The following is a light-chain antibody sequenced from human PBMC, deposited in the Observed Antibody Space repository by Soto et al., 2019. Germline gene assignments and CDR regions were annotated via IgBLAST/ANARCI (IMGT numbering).Light chain of an antibody. V-gene: IGKV3-20*01. J-gene: IGKJ5*01. CDR1: QSVSSSY. Sequence: EMVLTQSPGTLSLSPGEGATLSCRASQSVSSSYIAWYQQRPGQTPSLLIYGASTRATGIPDRFSGSGSGTHFTLTISRLEPGDFAVYYCQHFGGTTFTFGQGTRLEI. CDR2: GAS. CDR3: QHFGGTTFT.